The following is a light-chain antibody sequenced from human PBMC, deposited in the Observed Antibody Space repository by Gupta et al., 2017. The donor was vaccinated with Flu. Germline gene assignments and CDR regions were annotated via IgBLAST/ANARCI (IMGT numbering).Light chain of an antibody. CDR1: QSISSGY. CDR2: NAS. CDR3: HQEVNSPWT. V-gene: IGKV3-20*01. Sequence: EIVLTQSPGTLSLSPGERTTLSCRASQSISSGYFAWYQQKPGQAPRLLIYNASNRATGIPDRFSGSGSGTEFTLTISRLEPEDFAVYYCHQEVNSPWTFGQGTKVEIK. J-gene: IGKJ1*01.